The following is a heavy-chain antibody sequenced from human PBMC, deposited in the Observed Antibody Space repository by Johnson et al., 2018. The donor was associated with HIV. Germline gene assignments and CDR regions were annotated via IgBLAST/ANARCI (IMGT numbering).Heavy chain of an antibody. V-gene: IGHV3-74*01. J-gene: IGHJ3*02. CDR3: ARDRAEAYYYDSSGRKSGFDI. CDR2: INSDGSST. CDR1: GFTFSSYW. D-gene: IGHD3-22*01. Sequence: VQLVESGGGLVQPGGSLRLSCAASGFTFSSYWMHWVRQAPGKGLVWVSRINSDGSSTSYADSVKGRFTISRDNAKNTLYLQMNSLRAEDTAVYYCARDRAEAYYYDSSGRKSGFDIWGQGTMVTVSS.